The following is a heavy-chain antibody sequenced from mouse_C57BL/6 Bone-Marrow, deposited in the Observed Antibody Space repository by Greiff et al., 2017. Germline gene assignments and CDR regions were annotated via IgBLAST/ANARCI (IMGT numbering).Heavy chain of an antibody. CDR3: ARSSTMITTEYYFDY. CDR1: GYTFTSYW. CDR2: IDPSDSYT. D-gene: IGHD2-4*01. V-gene: IGHV1-69*01. J-gene: IGHJ2*01. Sequence: QVQLQQPGAELVMPGASVKLSCKASGYTFTSYWMHWVKQRPGQGLEWIGEIDPSDSYTNYNQKFKGKSTLTVDKSSSTAYMQLSSLTSEDSAVYYCARSSTMITTEYYFDYWGQGTTLTVSS.